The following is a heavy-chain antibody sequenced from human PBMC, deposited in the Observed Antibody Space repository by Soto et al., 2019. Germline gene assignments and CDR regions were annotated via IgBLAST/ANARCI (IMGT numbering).Heavy chain of an antibody. J-gene: IGHJ6*01. D-gene: IGHD4-4*01. CDR3: ATRTNTVTTNYYYGMEV. Sequence: ASVKVSCKVSGYTLTELSMHWVRQAPGKGLEWMGGFDPEDGETIYAQKFQGRVTMTEDTSTDTAYMELSSLRSEDTAVYYCATRTNTVTTNYYYGMEVWEQGTTVIVSS. CDR1: GYTLTELS. CDR2: FDPEDGET. V-gene: IGHV1-24*01.